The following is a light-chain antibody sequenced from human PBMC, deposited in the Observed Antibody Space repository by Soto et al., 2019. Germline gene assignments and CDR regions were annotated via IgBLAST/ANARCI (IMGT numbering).Light chain of an antibody. CDR2: AAS. CDR3: QQRYSTPPLT. J-gene: IGKJ4*01. CDR1: QSISSY. Sequence: DIQMTQSPSSLSASVGDRVTITCRESQSISSYLNWYQQKPGKAPKLLIYAASSFQSGVPSRFSGSGSGTDFTLTISSLQPEDCATYYCQQRYSTPPLTFGGGTKVEIK. V-gene: IGKV1-39*01.